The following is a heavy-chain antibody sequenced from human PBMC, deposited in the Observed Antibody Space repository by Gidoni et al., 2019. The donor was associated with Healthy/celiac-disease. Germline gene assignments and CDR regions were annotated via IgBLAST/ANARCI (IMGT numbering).Heavy chain of an antibody. J-gene: IGHJ4*02. CDR3: ARGDEVFGVASSFDY. D-gene: IGHD3-3*01. CDR1: GGSISSYY. V-gene: IGHV4-59*01. Sequence: QVQLQESGPGLVTPSETLSLTCTVSGGSISSYYWSWIRQPPGKGLEWIGYIYYSGSTNYNPSLKSRVTISVDTSKNQFSLKLSSVTAADTAVYYCARGDEVFGVASSFDYWGQGTLVTVSS. CDR2: IYYSGST.